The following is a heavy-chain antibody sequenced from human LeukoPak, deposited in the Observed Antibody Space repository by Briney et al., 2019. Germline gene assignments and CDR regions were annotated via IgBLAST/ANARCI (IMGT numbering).Heavy chain of an antibody. CDR3: ASGAVLRFLEWFKGGYFDY. J-gene: IGHJ4*02. V-gene: IGHV4-30-2*01. D-gene: IGHD3-3*01. Sequence: SETLSLTCTVSGGSISSGGYYWSWIRQPPGKGLEWIGYIYHSGSTYYNPSLKSRVTISVDRSKNQFSLKLSSVTAADTAVYYCASGAVLRFLEWFKGGYFDYWGQGTLVTVSS. CDR2: IYHSGST. CDR1: GGSISSGGYY.